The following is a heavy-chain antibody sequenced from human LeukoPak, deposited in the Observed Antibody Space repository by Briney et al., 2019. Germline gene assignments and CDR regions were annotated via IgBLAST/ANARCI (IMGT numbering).Heavy chain of an antibody. CDR1: GFTFSRYS. Sequence: GGSLRLSCAASGFTFSRYSMNWVRQALGRGLEWVSSISSSSSYIYYADSLKGRFTISRDNAKNSLYLQMNSLRAEDTAVYFCARDRIIYGDYGDAFDIWGQGTMVTVSS. J-gene: IGHJ3*02. V-gene: IGHV3-21*01. CDR2: ISSSSSYI. CDR3: ARDRIIYGDYGDAFDI. D-gene: IGHD4-17*01.